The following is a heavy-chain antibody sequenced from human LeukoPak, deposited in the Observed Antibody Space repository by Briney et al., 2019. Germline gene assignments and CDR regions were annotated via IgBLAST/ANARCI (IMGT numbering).Heavy chain of an antibody. CDR1: GFTFSSYA. V-gene: IGHV3-21*01. CDR3: ARPMATTTGDAFDI. CDR2: ISSSSSYI. J-gene: IGHJ3*02. D-gene: IGHD5-24*01. Sequence: GGSLRLSCAASGFTFSSYAMHWVRQAPGKGLEWVSSISSSSSYIYYADSVKGRFTISRDNAKNSLYLQMNSLRAEDTAVYYCARPMATTTGDAFDIWGQGTMVTVSS.